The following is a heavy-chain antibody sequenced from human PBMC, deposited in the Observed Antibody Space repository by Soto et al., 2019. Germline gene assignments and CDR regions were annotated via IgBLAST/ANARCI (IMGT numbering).Heavy chain of an antibody. J-gene: IGHJ4*02. CDR2: IYYSGST. V-gene: IGHV4-39*01. Sequence: SETLSLTCTVSGGSISSSSYYWGWIRQPPGKGLEWIGSIYYSGSTYYNPSLKSRVTISVDTSKNQFSLKLSSVTAADTAVYYCARDYSSSWYIPFDYWGQGTLVTVSS. CDR3: ARDYSSSWYIPFDY. D-gene: IGHD6-13*01. CDR1: GGSISSSSYY.